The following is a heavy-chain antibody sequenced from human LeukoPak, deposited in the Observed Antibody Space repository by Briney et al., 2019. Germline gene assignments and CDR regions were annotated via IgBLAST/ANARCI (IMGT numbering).Heavy chain of an antibody. V-gene: IGHV3-30*18. CDR2: ISYDGSNK. CDR3: AKEIWPTVTIPGRTYFDY. D-gene: IGHD4-17*01. Sequence: GGSLRLSCAASGFTFSSYGMHWVRQAPGKGLEWVAGISYDGSNKYYADSVKGRFTISRDDSKNTLYLQMNSLRAEDTAVYYCAKEIWPTVTIPGRTYFDYWGQGTLVTVSS. J-gene: IGHJ4*02. CDR1: GFTFSSYG.